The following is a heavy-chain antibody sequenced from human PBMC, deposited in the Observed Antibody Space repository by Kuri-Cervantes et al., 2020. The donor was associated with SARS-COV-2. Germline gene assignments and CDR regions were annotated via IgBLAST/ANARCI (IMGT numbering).Heavy chain of an antibody. CDR1: GYTFTGYY. D-gene: IGHD7-27*01. V-gene: IGHV1-18*04. CDR3: ARDREITGAPYDAFDI. CDR2: ISAYNGNT. J-gene: IGHJ3*02. Sequence: ASVKVSCKASGYTFTGYYMHWVRQAPGQGLEWMGWISAYNGNTNYAQKLQGRVTMTTDTSTSTAYMELRSLRSDDTAVYYCARDREITGAPYDAFDIWGQGTMVTVSS.